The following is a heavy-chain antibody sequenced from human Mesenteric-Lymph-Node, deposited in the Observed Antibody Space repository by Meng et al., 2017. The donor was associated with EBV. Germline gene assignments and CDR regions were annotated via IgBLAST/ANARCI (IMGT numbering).Heavy chain of an antibody. Sequence: QVQRVDFVGGLVQPGGSLILSCAASGFTFSDFYINWIRQGPGKGLEWVSSISNIGTTKDYADSVRGRFTISRDSAGSSLYLQMNSLRAEDTAVYYCAAGNWEAFDYWGQGTLVTVSS. D-gene: IGHD7-27*01. CDR3: AAGNWEAFDY. CDR1: GFTFSDFY. CDR2: ISNIGTTK. J-gene: IGHJ4*02. V-gene: IGHV3-11*01.